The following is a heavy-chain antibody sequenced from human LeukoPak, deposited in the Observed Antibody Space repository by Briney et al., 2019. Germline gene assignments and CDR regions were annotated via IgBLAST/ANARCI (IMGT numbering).Heavy chain of an antibody. J-gene: IGHJ6*02. Sequence: GSLRLSCAASGFTFSSYSMNWIRQPPGKGREWIGEINHSGSTNYNPSLKSRVTISVDTSKNQFSLKLSSVTAADTAVYYCARGRSRYCSSTSCLRGMDVWGQGTTVTVSS. CDR2: INHSGST. D-gene: IGHD2-2*01. CDR1: GFTFSSYS. CDR3: ARGRSRYCSSTSCLRGMDV. V-gene: IGHV4-34*01.